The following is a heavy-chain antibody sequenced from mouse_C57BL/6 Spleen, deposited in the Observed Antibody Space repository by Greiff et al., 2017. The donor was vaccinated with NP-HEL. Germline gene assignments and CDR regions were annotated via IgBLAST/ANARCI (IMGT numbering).Heavy chain of an antibody. CDR3: ARDPVRYPDY. V-gene: IGHV1-81*01. CDR1: GYTFTSYG. D-gene: IGHD1-1*01. CDR2: IYPRSGNT. J-gene: IGHJ2*01. Sequence: ESGAELARPGASVKLSCKASGYTFTSYGISWVKQRTGQGLEWIGEIYPRSGNTYYNEKFKGKATLTADKSSSTAYMELRSLTSEDSAVYFCARDPVRYPDYWGQGTTLTVSS.